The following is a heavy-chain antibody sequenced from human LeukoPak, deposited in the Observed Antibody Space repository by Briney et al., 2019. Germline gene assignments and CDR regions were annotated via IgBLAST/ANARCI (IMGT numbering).Heavy chain of an antibody. D-gene: IGHD2-2*01. V-gene: IGHV3-23*01. CDR2: ISGSGGST. Sequence: PGGSLRLSCAASGFSFTTYAMSWVRQAPGKGLEWVSAISGSGGSTYYADSVKGRFTISRDNSKNTLYLQMNSLRAEDTAVYYCAKDRSSYAPHWYFDLWGRGTLVTVSS. CDR1: GFSFTTYA. CDR3: AKDRSSYAPHWYFDL. J-gene: IGHJ2*01.